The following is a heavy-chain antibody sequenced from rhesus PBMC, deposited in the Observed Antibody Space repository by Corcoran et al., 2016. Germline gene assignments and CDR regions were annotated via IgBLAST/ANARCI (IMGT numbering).Heavy chain of an antibody. CDR2: INPYNGKT. CDR1: GYTFTAYY. CDR3: ARDQGLGAGTYAPLSAFDF. J-gene: IGHJ3*01. D-gene: IGHD1-20*01. Sequence: QVQLVQSGAEVKKPGSSVKVSCKAPGYTFTAYYMHWVLPPPRQGLEWLGWINPYNGKTKDAQKFQGRVTMTRDTSTSTAYMELSSLRSEDTAVYYCARDQGLGAGTYAPLSAFDFWGQGLRVTVSS. V-gene: IGHV1S2*01.